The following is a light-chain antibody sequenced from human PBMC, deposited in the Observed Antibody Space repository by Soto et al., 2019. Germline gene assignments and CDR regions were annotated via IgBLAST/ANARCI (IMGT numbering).Light chain of an antibody. V-gene: IGKV1-5*01. J-gene: IGKJ1*01. CDR3: QHYYSYSGT. Sequence: DIQMSQSPSTLSASVGHRLTITCRASQNIETGLAWYQQKPGKAPNLLIYDASTLESGVSSRFSGSGSGTEFTLTISSLQPDDIATYYCQHYYSYSGTFGQAPRWIS. CDR2: DAS. CDR1: QNIETG.